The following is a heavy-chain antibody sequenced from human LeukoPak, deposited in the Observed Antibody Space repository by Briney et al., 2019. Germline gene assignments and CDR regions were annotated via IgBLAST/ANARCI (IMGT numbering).Heavy chain of an antibody. V-gene: IGHV4-4*07. J-gene: IGHJ5*02. CDR3: ARVGHNCGGDCYSPWFDP. D-gene: IGHD2-21*02. Sequence: SETLSLTCTVSGGSLSSYYWNWIRQPAGKGLEWIGRIYTSGSTNYNPSLKSRVTISVDTSKNQFSLKLTSVTAADTAVYYCARVGHNCGGDCYSPWFDPWGQGTLVTVSS. CDR2: IYTSGST. CDR1: GGSLSSYY.